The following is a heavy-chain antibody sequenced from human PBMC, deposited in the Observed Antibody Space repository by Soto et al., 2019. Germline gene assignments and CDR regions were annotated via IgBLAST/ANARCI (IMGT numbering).Heavy chain of an antibody. CDR2: IWYDGSNK. V-gene: IGHV3-33*01. Sequence: GGSLRLSCAASGFTFSSYGMHWVRQAPGKGLEWVAVIWYDGSNKYYADSVKGRFTISRDNSKNTLYLQMNSLRAEDTAVYYCAGELGSSSWYLSPRFDYWGQGTLVTVSS. CDR1: GFTFSSYG. J-gene: IGHJ4*02. D-gene: IGHD6-13*01. CDR3: AGELGSSSWYLSPRFDY.